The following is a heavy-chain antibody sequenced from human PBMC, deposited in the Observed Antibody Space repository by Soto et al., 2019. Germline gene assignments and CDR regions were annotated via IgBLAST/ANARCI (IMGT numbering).Heavy chain of an antibody. Sequence: VGSLRLSCAASGFTFSSYGMHWVRQAPGKGLEWVAVIWYDGSNKYYADSVKGRFTISRDNSKNQFSLKLSSVTAADTAVYYCARDGYYYDSSGYQRVYYFDYWGQGTLVNVSS. CDR1: GFTFSSYG. CDR2: IWYDGSNK. J-gene: IGHJ4*02. CDR3: ARDGYYYDSSGYQRVYYFDY. D-gene: IGHD3-22*01. V-gene: IGHV3-33*01.